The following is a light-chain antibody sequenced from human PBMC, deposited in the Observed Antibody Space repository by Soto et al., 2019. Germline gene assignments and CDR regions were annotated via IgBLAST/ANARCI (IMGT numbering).Light chain of an antibody. V-gene: IGKV3-15*01. J-gene: IGKJ2*01. Sequence: DIVMTQSPATLSVSPGERATLSCRASQSVSSNFAWYQQNRGQAPRLLIYVASTRATGVPARFSGSGSGTEFTLTISSLQSEDFAVYYCQQYHNWPYTFGQGTKLEIK. CDR3: QQYHNWPYT. CDR1: QSVSSN. CDR2: VAS.